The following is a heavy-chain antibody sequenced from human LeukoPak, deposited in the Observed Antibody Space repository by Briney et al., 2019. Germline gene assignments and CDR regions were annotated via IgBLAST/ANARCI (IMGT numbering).Heavy chain of an antibody. CDR1: GGSISSYY. CDR3: ARGQVLRFHPYFDY. D-gene: IGHD2-8*02. Sequence: PSETLSLTCTVSGGSISSYYWSWIRQPPGKGLEWIGYIYYSGSTNYNPSLKSRVTISVDTSKNQFSLKLSSVTAADTAAYYCARGQVLRFHPYFDYWGQGTLVTVSS. V-gene: IGHV4-59*01. J-gene: IGHJ4*02. CDR2: IYYSGST.